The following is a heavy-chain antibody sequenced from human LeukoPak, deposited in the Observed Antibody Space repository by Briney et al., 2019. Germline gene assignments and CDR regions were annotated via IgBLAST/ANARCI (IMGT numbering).Heavy chain of an antibody. D-gene: IGHD3-10*01. CDR3: AREGYYYGSGIAYYYYYYMDV. Sequence: PSETLSLTCTVSGGSISSYYWSWIRQPPGKGLQWIGYIYYSGSTNYNPSLKSRVTISVDTSKNQFSLKLSSVTAADTAVYYCAREGYYYGSGIAYYYYYYMDVWGKGTTVTVSS. J-gene: IGHJ6*03. CDR2: IYYSGST. V-gene: IGHV4-59*01. CDR1: GGSISSYY.